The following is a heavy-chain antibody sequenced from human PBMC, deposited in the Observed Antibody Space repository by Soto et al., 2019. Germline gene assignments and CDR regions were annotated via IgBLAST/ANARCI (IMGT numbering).Heavy chain of an antibody. CDR3: ARESVGVYNTYYYGSGRPYFDY. Sequence: ASVKVSCKASGYTFTSYGISWVRQAPGQGLEWMGWISAYNGNTNYAQKLQGRVTMTTDKSTSKAYMELRSPRSDDAAVYYCARESVGVYNTYYYGSGRPYFDYWGQGTLVTVSS. CDR1: GYTFTSYG. CDR2: ISAYNGNT. V-gene: IGHV1-18*01. D-gene: IGHD3-10*01. J-gene: IGHJ4*02.